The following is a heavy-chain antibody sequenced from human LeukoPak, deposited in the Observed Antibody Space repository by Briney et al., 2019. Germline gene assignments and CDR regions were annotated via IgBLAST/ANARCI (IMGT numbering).Heavy chain of an antibody. J-gene: IGHJ6*03. CDR2: ISGSGGST. Sequence: PGGSLRLSCAASGFTFSSYAMSWVRQAPGKGLEWVSAISGSGGSTYYADSVKGRFTISRDNSKKTLYLQMNSLRAEDTAVYYCAKSPFSGYSGYDYYYYMDVWGKGTTVTVSS. V-gene: IGHV3-23*01. CDR3: AKSPFSGYSGYDYYYYMDV. CDR1: GFTFSSYA. D-gene: IGHD5-12*01.